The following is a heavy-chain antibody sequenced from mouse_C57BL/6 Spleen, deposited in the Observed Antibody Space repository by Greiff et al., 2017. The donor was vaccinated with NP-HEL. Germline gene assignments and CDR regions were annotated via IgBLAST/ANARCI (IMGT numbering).Heavy chain of an antibody. CDR1: GYTFTSYW. D-gene: IGHD2-12*01. CDR3: ARPLLRRGYAMDY. V-gene: IGHV1-50*01. J-gene: IGHJ4*01. CDR2: IDPSDSYT. Sequence: QVQLQQPGAELVKPGASVKLSCKASGYTFTSYWMQWVKQRPGQGLEWIGEIDPSDSYTNYNQKFKGKATLTVDTSSSTAYMQLSSLTSEDSAVYYCARPLLRRGYAMDYWGQGTSVTVSS.